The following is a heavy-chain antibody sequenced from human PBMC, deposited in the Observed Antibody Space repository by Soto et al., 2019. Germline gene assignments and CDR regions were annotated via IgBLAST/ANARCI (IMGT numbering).Heavy chain of an antibody. Sequence: ASVKVSCKASGYTFTSYDINWVRQATGQGLEWMGWMNPNSGNTGYAQKFQGRVTMTRNTSISTAYMELSSLRSEDKAVYYCARRALVYDFWSGYYYYYYYMDVWGKGTTVTVSS. J-gene: IGHJ6*03. D-gene: IGHD3-3*01. CDR3: ARRALVYDFWSGYYYYYYYMDV. CDR2: MNPNSGNT. CDR1: GYTFTSYD. V-gene: IGHV1-8*01.